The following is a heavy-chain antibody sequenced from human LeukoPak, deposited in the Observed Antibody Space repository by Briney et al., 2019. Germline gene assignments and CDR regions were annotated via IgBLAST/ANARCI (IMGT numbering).Heavy chain of an antibody. CDR1: GGSFSGYY. J-gene: IGHJ6*02. Sequence: SETLSLTCAVYGGSFSGYYWSWIRQPPGKGLEWIGEINHSGSTNYNPSLKSRVTISVDTSKNQFSLKLSSVTAADTAVYYCARVDDDFWSGYYTGYYYYGMDVWGQGTTVTVSS. D-gene: IGHD3-3*01. CDR2: INHSGST. V-gene: IGHV4-34*01. CDR3: ARVDDDFWSGYYTGYYYYGMDV.